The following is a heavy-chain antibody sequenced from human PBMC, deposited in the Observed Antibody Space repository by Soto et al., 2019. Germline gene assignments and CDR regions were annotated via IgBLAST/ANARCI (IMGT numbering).Heavy chain of an antibody. J-gene: IGHJ4*02. V-gene: IGHV4-30-2*01. D-gene: IGHD6-13*01. CDR1: GGSISSDGYS. CDR2: IYHSGST. CDR3: ASSHAGAHITAAVH. Sequence: LSLTCAVSGGSISSDGYSWSWIRQPPGKGLEWIGYIYHSGSTYYNPSLKSRVTISVDRSKNQFSLKLSSVTAADTAVYYCASSHAGAHITAAVHWGQGTLVTVSS.